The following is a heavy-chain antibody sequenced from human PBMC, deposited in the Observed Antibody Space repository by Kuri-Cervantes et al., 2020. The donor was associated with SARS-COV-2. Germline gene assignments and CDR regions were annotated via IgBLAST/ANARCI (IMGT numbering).Heavy chain of an antibody. CDR1: GGSVSSGGYY. CDR2: IYYSGST. Sequence: SETLSLTCTVSGGSVSSGGYYWSWIRQHPGKGLEWIGYIYYSGSTYYNPSLKSRVTISVDTSKNQFSLKLSSVTAADTAVYYCARDSGGPCYSGYGCYYYYGLDVWGRGTTVTVSS. D-gene: IGHD2-21*01. V-gene: IGHV4-31*03. CDR3: ARDSGGPCYSGYGCYYYYGLDV. J-gene: IGHJ6*02.